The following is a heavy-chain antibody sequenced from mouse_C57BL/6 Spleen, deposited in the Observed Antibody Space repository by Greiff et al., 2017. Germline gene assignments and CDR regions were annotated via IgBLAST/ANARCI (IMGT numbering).Heavy chain of an antibody. Sequence: VQLQQPGAELVRPGSSVKLSCKASGYTFTSYWMDWVKQRPGQGLEWIGNIYPSDSETNYNQKFKDKATLTVDKSSNTAYMQLSSLTSEDSAVYYCARGGEYYGSRGDYWGQGTTLTVSS. J-gene: IGHJ2*01. V-gene: IGHV1-61*01. CDR2: IYPSDSET. CDR3: ARGGEYYGSRGDY. CDR1: GYTFTSYW. D-gene: IGHD1-1*01.